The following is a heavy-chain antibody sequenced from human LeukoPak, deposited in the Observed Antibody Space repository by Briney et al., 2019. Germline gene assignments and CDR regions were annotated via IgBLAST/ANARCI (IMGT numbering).Heavy chain of an antibody. V-gene: IGHV6-1*01. J-gene: IGHJ4*02. CDR3: ARDFYSSGWYFESYYFDY. CDR2: TYYRSKWYN. CDR1: RDSVSSNSAA. Sequence: SQTLSLTCAISRDSVSSNSAAWNWIRQSPSRGLEWLGRTYYRSKWYNDYAVSVKSRITINPDTSKNQFSLQLNSVTPEDTAVYYCARDFYSSGWYFESYYFDYWGQGTLVTVSS. D-gene: IGHD6-19*01.